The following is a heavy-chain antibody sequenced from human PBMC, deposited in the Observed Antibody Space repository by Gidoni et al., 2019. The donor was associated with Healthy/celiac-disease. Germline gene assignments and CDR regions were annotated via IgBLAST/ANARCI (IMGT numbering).Heavy chain of an antibody. CDR3: ARAVVVAGATLLFDY. J-gene: IGHJ4*02. CDR1: GYTFTGYY. D-gene: IGHD1-26*01. Sequence: QVQLVQSGAEVTKPGASVKVSCKASGYTFTGYYMPWVRQAPGQGLEWMGWINPNSGGTNYAQKFQGRVTMTRDTSISTAYMELSRLRSDDTAVYYCARAVVVAGATLLFDYWGQGTLVTVSS. V-gene: IGHV1-2*02. CDR2: INPNSGGT.